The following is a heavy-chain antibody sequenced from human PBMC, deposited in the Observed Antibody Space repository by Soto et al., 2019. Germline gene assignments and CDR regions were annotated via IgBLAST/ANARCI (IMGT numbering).Heavy chain of an antibody. CDR3: STRSPAFHY. CDR1: GYTFTSYG. Sequence: QVQLVQSGPEVKKPGASVKVSCKTSGYTFTSYGISWVRQAPGQGLEWMGWITTDKGKTTYAQKFQGRLTMTTDTSTSTDYMELRSLRSDDTAVYYCSTRSPAFHYWGQGGLVTVS. V-gene: IGHV1-18*01. J-gene: IGHJ4*02. CDR2: ITTDKGKT.